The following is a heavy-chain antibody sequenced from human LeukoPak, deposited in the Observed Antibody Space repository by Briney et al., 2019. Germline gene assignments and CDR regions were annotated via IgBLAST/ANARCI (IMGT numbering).Heavy chain of an antibody. CDR1: GFTFSSYG. CDR2: ISSSGSTI. CDR3: ARRRAGDFDY. J-gene: IGHJ4*02. Sequence: GGSLRLSCAASGFTFSSYGMNWVRQAPGKGLEWVSYISSSGSTIYYADSVKGRFTISRDNAKNSLYLQMNSLRAEDTAVYYCARRRAGDFDYWGQGTLVTVSS. D-gene: IGHD6-13*01. V-gene: IGHV3-48*03.